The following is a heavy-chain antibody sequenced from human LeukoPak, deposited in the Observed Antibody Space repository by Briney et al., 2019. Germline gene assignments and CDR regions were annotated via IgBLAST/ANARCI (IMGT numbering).Heavy chain of an antibody. J-gene: IGHJ5*02. D-gene: IGHD4-17*01. CDR1: GYTFTGYY. CDR2: INPNSGGT. Sequence: GSSVKVSCKASGYTFTGYYMHWVRQAPGQGLEWMGWINPNSGGTNYAQKFQGRVTMTRDTSISTAYMELSRLRSDDTAVYYCARGGKKTTVTYWFDPWGQGTLVTVSS. V-gene: IGHV1-2*02. CDR3: ARGGKKTTVTYWFDP.